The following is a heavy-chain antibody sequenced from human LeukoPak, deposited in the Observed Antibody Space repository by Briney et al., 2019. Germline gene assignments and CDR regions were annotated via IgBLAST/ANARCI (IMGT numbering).Heavy chain of an antibody. CDR3: ARGRGRTFYFDC. CDR2: IYYSGST. Sequence: PSENLSLNCTVSGGAISSYYWSWLRQAPGKGLEGIGYIYYSGSTNYNPSLESRVTISVDTSKNQFSLRLSSVTAADTAVYYCARGRGRTFYFDCWGQGTLVTVSS. J-gene: IGHJ4*02. V-gene: IGHV4-59*08. CDR1: GGAISSYY. D-gene: IGHD3-16*01.